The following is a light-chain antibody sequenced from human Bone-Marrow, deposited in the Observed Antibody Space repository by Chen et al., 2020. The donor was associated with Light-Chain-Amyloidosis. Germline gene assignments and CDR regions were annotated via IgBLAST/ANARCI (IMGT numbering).Light chain of an antibody. CDR3: EQYGTSPLT. V-gene: IGKV3-20*01. CDR2: GPS. Sequence: EIVLTQSPGTLSLSPGEGANLSCRSSQTISSNYLTWYQQNFGQAPRLLIYGPSSRATSIPDRITGSASGTVFTLPSNRLLPEEFAMYYCEQYGTSPLTLGGGTRVESK. J-gene: IGKJ4*01. CDR1: QTISSNY.